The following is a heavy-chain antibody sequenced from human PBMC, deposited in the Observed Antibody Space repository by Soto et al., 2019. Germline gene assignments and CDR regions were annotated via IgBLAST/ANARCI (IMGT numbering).Heavy chain of an antibody. CDR1: GGSISSSNW. CDR2: IYHSGST. J-gene: IGHJ6*02. V-gene: IGHV4-4*02. CDR3: ARGRKIVGATRAYYYYGMDV. D-gene: IGHD1-26*01. Sequence: SETLSLTCAVSGGSISSSNWWSWVRQPPGKGLEWIGEIYHSGSTNYNPSLKSRVTISVDKSKNQFSLKLSSVTAADTAVYYCARGRKIVGATRAYYYYGMDVWGQGTTVTVSS.